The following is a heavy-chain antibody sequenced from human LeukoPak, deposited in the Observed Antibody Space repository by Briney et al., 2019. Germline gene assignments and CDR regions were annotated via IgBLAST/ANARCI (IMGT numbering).Heavy chain of an antibody. D-gene: IGHD7-27*01. J-gene: IGHJ4*02. CDR2: IKQDGSEE. CDR1: GFTFSSYC. Sequence: PGGSLRLSCAASGFTFSSYCMSWVRQAPGKGLEWVANIKQDGSEEYYVDSVKGRFTISRDNAKNSLYLQMHRLRAEDTAVYYCASEGTGNVACYWGQGTLVTVSS. V-gene: IGHV3-7*05. CDR3: ASEGTGNVACY.